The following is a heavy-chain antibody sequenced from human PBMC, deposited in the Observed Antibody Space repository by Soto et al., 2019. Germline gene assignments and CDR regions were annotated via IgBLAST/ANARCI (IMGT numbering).Heavy chain of an antibody. V-gene: IGHV4-31*03. J-gene: IGHJ5*02. Sequence: QVQLQESGPGLVKPSQTLSLTCTVSGGSISSGDYYWSWIRQHPGKGLEWIGYIYYSGSTYYNPYLTSRGTLSVDTSKKQCFLNLRSGTAADTAVYYCASIDDGSGYYYGNNWFDPWGQGTLVTVSS. CDR1: GGSISSGDYY. CDR2: IYYSGST. CDR3: ASIDDGSGYYYGNNWFDP. D-gene: IGHD3-22*01.